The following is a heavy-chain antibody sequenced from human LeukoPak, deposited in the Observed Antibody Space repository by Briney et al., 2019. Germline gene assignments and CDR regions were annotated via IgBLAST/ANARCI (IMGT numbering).Heavy chain of an antibody. CDR1: GFTFRSYG. CDR3: AKPRIPVAGTDLDF. Sequence: GRSLRLSCAASGFTFRSYGMHWVRQAPGKGLEWVAVISYDGSTKYYADPVKGRFTISRDNSKNTLYLQMNSLRPEDTAVYYCAKPRIPVAGTDLDFWGQGTLVTVSS. V-gene: IGHV3-30*18. CDR2: ISYDGSTK. D-gene: IGHD6-19*01. J-gene: IGHJ4*02.